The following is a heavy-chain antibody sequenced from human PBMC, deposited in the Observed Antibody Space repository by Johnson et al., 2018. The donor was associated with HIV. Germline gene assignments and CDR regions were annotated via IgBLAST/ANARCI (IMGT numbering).Heavy chain of an antibody. CDR2: ISGSGGST. CDR1: GFTFSSYA. J-gene: IGHJ3*02. D-gene: IGHD3-22*01. Sequence: VQLVESGGGLVQPGGSLRLSCAASGFTFSSYAMSWVRQAPGKGLEWVSAISGSGGSTYYADSVTGRFPISRDNSKNTLYLQMNSLRAEDTAVDYCAKDLGNYYDSSGYVGAFDIWGQGTMVTVSS. CDR3: AKDLGNYYDSSGYVGAFDI. V-gene: IGHV3-23*04.